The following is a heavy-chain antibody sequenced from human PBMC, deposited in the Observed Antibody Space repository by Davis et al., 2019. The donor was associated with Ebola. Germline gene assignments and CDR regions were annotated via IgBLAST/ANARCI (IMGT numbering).Heavy chain of an antibody. V-gene: IGHV4-59*01. CDR1: GGSISSYY. CDR2: IYYSGGT. D-gene: IGHD3-22*01. Sequence: SETLSLTCTVSGGSISSYYWSWIRQPPGKGLEWIGYIYYSGGTNYNPSLKSRVTISVDTSKNQFSLKLSSVTAADTAVYYCARARGYYYDSSGYYYVGWYFDLWGRGTLVTVSS. CDR3: ARARGYYYDSSGYYYVGWYFDL. J-gene: IGHJ2*01.